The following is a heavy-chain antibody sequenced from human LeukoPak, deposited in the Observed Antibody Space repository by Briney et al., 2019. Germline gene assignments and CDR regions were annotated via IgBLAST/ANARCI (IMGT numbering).Heavy chain of an antibody. CDR3: ARDLSNRATVTNMTILGFDP. D-gene: IGHD4-17*01. V-gene: IGHV1-18*04. J-gene: IGHJ5*02. Sequence: GASVKVSCKASGYTFTSYGISWVRQAPGQGPEWMGWISAYNGNTNYAQKLQGRVTMTTDTSTSTAYMELRSLRSDDTAVYYCARDLSNRATVTNMTILGFDPWGQGTLVTVSS. CDR1: GYTFTSYG. CDR2: ISAYNGNT.